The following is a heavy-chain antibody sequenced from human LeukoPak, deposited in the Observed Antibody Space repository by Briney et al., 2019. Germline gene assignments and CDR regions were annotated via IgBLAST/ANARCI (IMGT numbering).Heavy chain of an antibody. CDR3: ARHRNFGAFDI. V-gene: IGHV4-59*08. D-gene: IGHD3-10*01. J-gene: IGHJ3*02. CDR2: IYYSGST. Sequence: SETLSLTCTVSGGSITDYYWGWIRQPPGKGLEWIGYIYYSGSTNYNPSLKSRVTISVDTFKNQFSLKLSSVTAADTAVYYCARHRNFGAFDIWGQGTMVTVSS. CDR1: GGSITDYY.